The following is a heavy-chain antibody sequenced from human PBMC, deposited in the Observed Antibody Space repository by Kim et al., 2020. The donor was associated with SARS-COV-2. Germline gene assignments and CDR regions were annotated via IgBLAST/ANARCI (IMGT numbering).Heavy chain of an antibody. CDR3: AKGAIDFWSGFSADNWFDP. CDR1: GFTFDDYA. CDR2: ISWNSGSI. J-gene: IGHJ5*02. V-gene: IGHV3-9*03. D-gene: IGHD3-3*01. Sequence: GGSLRLSCAASGFTFDDYAMHWVRQAPGKGLEWVSGISWNSGSIGYADSVKGRFTISRDNAKNSLYLQMNSLRTEDMALYFCAKGAIDFWSGFSADNWFDPWGQGTLVTFSS.